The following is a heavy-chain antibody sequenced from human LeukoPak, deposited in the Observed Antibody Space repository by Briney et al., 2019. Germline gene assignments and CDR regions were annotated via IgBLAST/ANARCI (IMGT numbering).Heavy chain of an antibody. Sequence: GGSLRLSCVGSGFTFTNHGMHWVRQAPGKGPEWVTYIHSDGSIKFHAASVRGRFTISRDNSKNTAYLQMNSLKTEDTAVYYCAKDRVQLERPYWFDPWGQGTLVTVSS. CDR1: GFTFTNHG. D-gene: IGHD1-1*01. CDR3: AKDRVQLERPYWFDP. CDR2: IHSDGSIK. J-gene: IGHJ5*02. V-gene: IGHV3-30*02.